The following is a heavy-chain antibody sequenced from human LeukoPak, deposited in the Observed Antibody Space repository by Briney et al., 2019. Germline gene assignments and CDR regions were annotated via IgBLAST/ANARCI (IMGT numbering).Heavy chain of an antibody. J-gene: IGHJ3*02. Sequence: ETLSLTCAVYGGSFSNNFWNWVRQAPGKGLEWVSSISSSSSYIYYADSVKGRFTISRDNAKNSLYLQMNSLRAEDTAVYYCARDDRIAAAGTYSNAFDIWGQGTMVTVSS. CDR1: GGSFSNNF. CDR3: ARDDRIAAAGTYSNAFDI. V-gene: IGHV3-21*01. D-gene: IGHD6-13*01. CDR2: ISSSSSYI.